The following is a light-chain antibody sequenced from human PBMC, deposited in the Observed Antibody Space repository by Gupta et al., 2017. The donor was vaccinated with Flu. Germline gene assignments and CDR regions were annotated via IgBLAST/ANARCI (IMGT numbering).Light chain of an antibody. CDR2: EVS. CDR1: QSLLHRDGKTY. CDR3: LQSIQYPFT. J-gene: IGKJ4*01. V-gene: IGKV2D-29*01. Sequence: DIVMTQSPLSLSVAPGQPASISCKSTQSLLHRDGKTYLFWYLQKKGQPPQLLIYEVSNRGSGVPDRISGKGSRTDFTLKISRVEAEDVGVYYCLQSIQYPFTFGRGTKVDIK.